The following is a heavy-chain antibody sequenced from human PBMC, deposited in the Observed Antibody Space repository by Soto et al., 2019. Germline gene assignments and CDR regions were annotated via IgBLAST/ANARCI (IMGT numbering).Heavy chain of an antibody. CDR1: GGSSSSGGYY. J-gene: IGHJ4*02. CDR3: ARTKDYSSSLDY. V-gene: IGHV4-31*03. D-gene: IGHD6-6*01. CDR2: IYYSGRT. Sequence: SETLSLTCTVSGGSSSSGGYYWTWIRQQPGKGLEWIGCIYYSGRTYYNPSLKSRLTISVDTSKRQFSLKLSSVTAADTAIYYCARTKDYSSSLDYWGQGALVTVSS.